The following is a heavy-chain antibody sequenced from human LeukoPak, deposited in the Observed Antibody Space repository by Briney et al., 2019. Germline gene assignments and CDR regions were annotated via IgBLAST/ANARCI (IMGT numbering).Heavy chain of an antibody. Sequence: GGSLRLSCAASGFPFSNYAMSWVRQAPGKGLECVSVISGDGGTTYYADFVKGRFTFSRDNSKNTLYLQMNSLRAEDTAVYYCAKEEGYYYDSGGYYVEYFQHWGQGTLVTVSS. D-gene: IGHD3-22*01. CDR2: ISGDGGTT. V-gene: IGHV3-23*01. J-gene: IGHJ1*01. CDR1: GFPFSNYA. CDR3: AKEEGYYYDSGGYYVEYFQH.